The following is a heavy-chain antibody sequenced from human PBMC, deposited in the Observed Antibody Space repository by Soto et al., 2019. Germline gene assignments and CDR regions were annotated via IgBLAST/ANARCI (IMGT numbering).Heavy chain of an antibody. D-gene: IGHD4-17*01. CDR3: ARGGATVTSDAFDI. V-gene: IGHV3-11*06. CDR1: VFTFSDYY. Sequence: GGSLRLSCAASVFTFSDYYMSWIRQAPGKGLEWVSYISSSSSYTNYADSVKGRFTISRDNAKNSLYLQMNSLRAEDTAVYYCARGGATVTSDAFDIWGQGTMVTVSS. J-gene: IGHJ3*02. CDR2: ISSSSSYT.